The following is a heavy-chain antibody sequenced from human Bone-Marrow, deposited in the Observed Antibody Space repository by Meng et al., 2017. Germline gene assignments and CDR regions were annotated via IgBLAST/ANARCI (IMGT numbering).Heavy chain of an antibody. D-gene: IGHD1-26*01. CDR2: ISPYNGNT. J-gene: IGHJ4*02. Sequence: ASVKVSCKASGYTFTSYCISWVRQAPGQGLEWMGWISPYNGNTDYAQKLQGRVTMTTDTSTSTAYMELRSLRSDDTAVYYCASSGVRATLPDYWGQGTLVTVSS. CDR1: GYTFTSYC. CDR3: ASSGVRATLPDY. V-gene: IGHV1-18*01.